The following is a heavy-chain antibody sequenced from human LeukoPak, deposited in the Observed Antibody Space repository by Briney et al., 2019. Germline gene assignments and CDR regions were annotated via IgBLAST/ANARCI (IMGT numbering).Heavy chain of an antibody. CDR1: GGSISSSSYS. D-gene: IGHD1-26*01. CDR2: IYYSGST. V-gene: IGHV4-39*01. CDR3: ARVDGSYSTYYLDY. J-gene: IGHJ4*02. Sequence: PSETLSLTYTVSGGSISSSSYSWGWIRQPPGKGLEWIGSIYYSGSTYYNPSLKSRVTISVDTSKNQFSLKLSSVTAADTAVYYSARVDGSYSTYYLDYWGQGTLVTVSS.